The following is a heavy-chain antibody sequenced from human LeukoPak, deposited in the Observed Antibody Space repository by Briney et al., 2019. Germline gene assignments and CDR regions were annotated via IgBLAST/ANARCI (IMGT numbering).Heavy chain of an antibody. Sequence: GGSLRLSCAASGFTFTSYAMSWVRQAPGKGLEWVSAISGSGRDSYYADSVRGRFTISRDNSKNTLYLQMSSLRAEDTALYYCAKKSESSPTSFDNWGQGTLVTVSS. CDR2: ISGSGRDS. CDR3: AKKSESSPTSFDN. V-gene: IGHV3-23*01. CDR1: GFTFTSYA. J-gene: IGHJ4*02. D-gene: IGHD2/OR15-2a*01.